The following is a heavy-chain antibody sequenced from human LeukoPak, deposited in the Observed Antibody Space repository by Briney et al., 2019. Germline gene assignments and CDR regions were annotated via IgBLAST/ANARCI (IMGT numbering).Heavy chain of an antibody. CDR2: IKQDGSEK. D-gene: IGHD6-13*01. CDR1: GFTFSSYW. V-gene: IGHV3-7*01. J-gene: IGHJ4*02. Sequence: PGGSLRLSCAASGFTFSSYWMSWVRQAPGKGLEWVASIKQDGSEKYYVDSVKGRFTISRDNAKNSLYLQMNSLRAEDTAVYYCARYLVAGYSSSWWGYWGQGTLVTVSS. CDR3: ARYLVAGYSSSWWGY.